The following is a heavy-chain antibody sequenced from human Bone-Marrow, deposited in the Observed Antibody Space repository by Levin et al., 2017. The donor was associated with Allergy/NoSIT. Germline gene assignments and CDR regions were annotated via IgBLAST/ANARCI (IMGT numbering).Heavy chain of an antibody. Sequence: PSETLSLTCTVSGGSISSSSYYWGWIRQPPGKGLEWIGSIYYSGSTYYNPSLKSRVTISVDTSKNQFSLKLSSVTAADTAVYYCARHNGVVVVAATPEGAFDIWGQGTMVTVSS. J-gene: IGHJ3*02. D-gene: IGHD2-15*01. V-gene: IGHV4-39*07. CDR3: ARHNGVVVVAATPEGAFDI. CDR2: IYYSGST. CDR1: GGSISSSSYY.